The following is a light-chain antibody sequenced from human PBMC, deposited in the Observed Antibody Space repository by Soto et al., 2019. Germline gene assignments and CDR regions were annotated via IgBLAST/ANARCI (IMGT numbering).Light chain of an antibody. CDR2: EDN. Sequence: NFMLTQAHSVSESPGKTVNISCTRSSGSIASNYVQWYQQRPGSAPTTVIYEDNQRPSGVPDRFSGSIDSSSNSASLTISGLKTEDEADYYCRSYASSNVVFGGGTKLTVL. CDR1: SGSIASNY. V-gene: IGLV6-57*04. J-gene: IGLJ2*01. CDR3: RSYASSNVV.